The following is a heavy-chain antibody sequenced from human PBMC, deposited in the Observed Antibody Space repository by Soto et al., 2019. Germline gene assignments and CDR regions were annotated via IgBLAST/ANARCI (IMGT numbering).Heavy chain of an antibody. Sequence: PSETLALTCAVNVGPFDGLYWTWTRQTPGKGLEWISEIHHGGSTNYNPSLKSRVTMSLDTSKNQFSLKLTSVTAADTAVYYCARGYRISMVILTTNYFDSWGQGTPVTVSS. CDR3: ARGYRISMVILTTNYFDS. V-gene: IGHV4-34*01. D-gene: IGHD3-10*01. J-gene: IGHJ4*02. CDR2: IHHGGST. CDR1: VGPFDGLY.